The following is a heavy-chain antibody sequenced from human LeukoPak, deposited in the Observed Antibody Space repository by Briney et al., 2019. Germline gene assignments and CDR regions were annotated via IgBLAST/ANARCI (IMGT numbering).Heavy chain of an antibody. CDR2: ISWNSGSI. V-gene: IGHV3-9*01. CDR3: AKDMEPSMGLAFDI. Sequence: PGGSLRLSCAASGFTFDDYAMHWVRQAPGKGLEWVSGISWNSGSIGYADSVKGRFTISRDNAKNSLYLQMNSLRAEDTALYYCAKDMEPSMGLAFDIWGQGTMVTVSS. D-gene: IGHD1-1*01. CDR1: GFTFDDYA. J-gene: IGHJ3*02.